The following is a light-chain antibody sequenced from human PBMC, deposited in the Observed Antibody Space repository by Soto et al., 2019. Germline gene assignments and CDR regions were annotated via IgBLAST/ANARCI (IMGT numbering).Light chain of an antibody. J-gene: IGKJ2*02. CDR2: QAS. CDR1: QSISTW. CDR3: QHYSIYSRT. Sequence: DIQMTQSPSTLSASVGDRVTITCRASQSISTWLAWYQHKPGKAPKLLIYQASSLEGGVPSRFSGSGSGTEFTLTISSLQPDDFATYYCQHYSIYSRTFGQGTKVETK. V-gene: IGKV1-5*03.